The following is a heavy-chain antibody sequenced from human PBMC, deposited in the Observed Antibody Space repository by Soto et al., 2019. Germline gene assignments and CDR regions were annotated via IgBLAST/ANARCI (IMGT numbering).Heavy chain of an antibody. CDR1: GFTFSSYA. CDR2: ISGSGGST. V-gene: IGHV3-23*01. CDR3: AKNFNDYIWGSYRAYTWFDP. D-gene: IGHD3-16*02. Sequence: EVQLLESGGGLVQPGGSLRLSCAASGFTFSSYAMSWVRQAPGKGLEWVSAISGSGGSTCYADSVKGRFTISRDNSKNTLYLQMNSLRAEDTAVYYCAKNFNDYIWGSYRAYTWFDPWGQGTLVTVSS. J-gene: IGHJ5*02.